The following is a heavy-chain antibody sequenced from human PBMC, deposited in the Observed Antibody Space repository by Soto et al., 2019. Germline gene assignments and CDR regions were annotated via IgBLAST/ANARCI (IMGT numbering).Heavy chain of an antibody. Sequence: EGQLVESGGDLVQRGGSLRLSCAASGFTFSIYWMHWVRQAPGKGLVWVSRISSDGTITSYADTVKGPITISSDNAKNKLYLDINRLRAEDTSVYYCARDPSGQLGNWFDLWGQGTLVTVSS. J-gene: IGHJ5*02. D-gene: IGHD6-13*01. CDR1: GFTFSIYW. CDR3: ARDPSGQLGNWFDL. CDR2: ISSDGTIT. V-gene: IGHV3-74*01.